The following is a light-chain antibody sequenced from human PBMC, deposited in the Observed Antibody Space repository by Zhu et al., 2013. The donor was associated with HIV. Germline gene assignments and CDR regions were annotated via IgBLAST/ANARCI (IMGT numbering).Light chain of an antibody. Sequence: EIVLTQSPGTLSLSPGERATLSCKASQSFSSSYLAWYQHKPGQAPRLLIYAASTRATGIPDRFSGSGSGTDFTLTISRLEPEDFAVYYCHQYGSSPRGSFGQGTKLEIK. CDR1: QSFSSSY. V-gene: IGKV3-20*01. J-gene: IGKJ2*04. CDR3: HQYGSSPRGS. CDR2: AAS.